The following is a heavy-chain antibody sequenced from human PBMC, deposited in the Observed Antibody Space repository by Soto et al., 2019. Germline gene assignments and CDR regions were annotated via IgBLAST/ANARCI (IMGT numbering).Heavy chain of an antibody. J-gene: IGHJ4*02. CDR1: GYSFTSYW. Sequence: GESLKISCKGSGYSFTSYWISWVRQMPGKGLEWMGRIDPSDSYTNYSPSFQGHVTISADKSISTAYLQWSSLKASDTAMYYCARSGQPPYYDILPGYYGRHLDYWRQGSLVTVSS. CDR2: IDPSDSYT. D-gene: IGHD3-9*01. CDR3: ARSGQPPYYDILPGYYGRHLDY. V-gene: IGHV5-10-1*01.